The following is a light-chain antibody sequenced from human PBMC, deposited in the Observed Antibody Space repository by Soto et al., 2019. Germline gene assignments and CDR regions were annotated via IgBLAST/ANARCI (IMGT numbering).Light chain of an antibody. J-gene: IGKJ5*01. Sequence: EIVLTQSPATLSLSPGDTATLSCRASQSVGSYFAWYQQKPGQAPRLLIYDASNRATGVPARFSGSGSGTDFTLTISSLEPEDFAVYFCQQRHNWPITFGQGTRLDIK. CDR1: QSVGSY. V-gene: IGKV3-11*01. CDR3: QQRHNWPIT. CDR2: DAS.